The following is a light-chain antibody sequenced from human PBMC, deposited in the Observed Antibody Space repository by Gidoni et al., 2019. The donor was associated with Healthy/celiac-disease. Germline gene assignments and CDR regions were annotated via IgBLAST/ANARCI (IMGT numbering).Light chain of an antibody. CDR1: SSDVGGYNY. Sequence: VTISCTGTSSDVGGYNYVSWYQQHPGKAPKLMIYDVSKRPSGVPDRFSGSKSGNTASLTISGLQAEDEADYYCCSYAGSYTLVFGGGTKLTVL. CDR3: CSYAGSYTLV. J-gene: IGLJ2*01. CDR2: DVS. V-gene: IGLV2-11*01.